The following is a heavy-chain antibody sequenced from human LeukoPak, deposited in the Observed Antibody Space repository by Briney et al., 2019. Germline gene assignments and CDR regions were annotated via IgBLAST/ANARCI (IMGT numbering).Heavy chain of an antibody. CDR3: ARDRMEYSSSWYEYYMDV. V-gene: IGHV4-31*03. Sequence: SETLSLTCTVSGGSISSGGYYWSSIRQHPGKGLEWIGYIYYSGSTYYNPSLKSRVTISVDTSKNQFSLKLSSVTAAGTAVYYCARDRMEYSSSWYEYYMDVWGKGTTVTVSS. CDR2: IYYSGST. CDR1: GGSISSGGYY. D-gene: IGHD6-13*01. J-gene: IGHJ6*03.